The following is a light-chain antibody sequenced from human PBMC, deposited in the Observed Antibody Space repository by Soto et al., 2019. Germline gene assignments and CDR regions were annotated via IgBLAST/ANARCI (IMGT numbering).Light chain of an antibody. CDR2: DAS. CDR3: QQPRKRPPALT. Sequence: EIVLTQSPATLSLSPGERATLSCRASQSVSTYLAWYQQKPGQAPRLLIFDASNRATGIPVRFSGSGPGTDFTLTISSLEPDDFAVYYRQQPRKRPPALTFGGGTKVEIK. CDR1: QSVSTY. V-gene: IGKV3-11*01. J-gene: IGKJ4*01.